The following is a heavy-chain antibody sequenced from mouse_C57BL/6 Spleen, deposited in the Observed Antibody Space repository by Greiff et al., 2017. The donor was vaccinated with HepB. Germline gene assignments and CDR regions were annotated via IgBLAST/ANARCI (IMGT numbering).Heavy chain of an antibody. D-gene: IGHD2-5*01. CDR2: IDPSDSYT. V-gene: IGHV1-50*01. CDR3: ARSGSNSYFDD. J-gene: IGHJ2*01. Sequence: QVQLQQPGAELVKPGASVKLSCKASGYTFTSYWMQWVKQRPGQGLEWIGEIDPSDSYTNYNQKFKGKATLTVDTSSSPAYMQLSSLTSEDSAVYYCARSGSNSYFDDWGQGTTLTVSS. CDR1: GYTFTSYW.